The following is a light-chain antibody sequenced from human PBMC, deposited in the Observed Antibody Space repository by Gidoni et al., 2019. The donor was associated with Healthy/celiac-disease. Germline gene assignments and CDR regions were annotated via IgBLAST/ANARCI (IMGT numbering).Light chain of an antibody. J-gene: IGLJ3*02. CDR1: SLRSYD. V-gene: IGLV3-19*01. CDR2: GKN. CDR3: NSRDSSGNHWV. Sequence: SSELTQDSAVSVAVGQQVRITCQGDSLRSYDASWYKQTPGQAPVLVFYGKNTRPSWIPDRFSCSSSGITASLTITGAQAEDEADYDCNSRDSSGNHWVFGGGTKLTVL.